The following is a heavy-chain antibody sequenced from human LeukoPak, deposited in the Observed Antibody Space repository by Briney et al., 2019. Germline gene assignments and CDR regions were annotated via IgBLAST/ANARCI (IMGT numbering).Heavy chain of an antibody. CDR1: GFTFISYA. J-gene: IGHJ4*02. Sequence: GGSLRLSCAASGFTFISYAMHWVREAPGKGLEWVAVISYDGSNKYYADSVKGRFTISRDNSKNTLYLQMNSLRAEDTAVYYCASDNSWPAAAGKLDYWGQGTLVTVSS. CDR2: ISYDGSNK. D-gene: IGHD6-13*01. V-gene: IGHV3-30*01. CDR3: ASDNSWPAAAGKLDY.